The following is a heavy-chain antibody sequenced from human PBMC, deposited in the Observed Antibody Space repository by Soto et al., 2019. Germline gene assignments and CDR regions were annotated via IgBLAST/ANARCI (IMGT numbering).Heavy chain of an antibody. CDR3: AKDLTRQVYSRPPD. D-gene: IGHD2-8*01. Sequence: QVQLVESGGGVVQPGRSLRLSCAASGFSFNNYDMHWVRQAPGKGLEWVAVISYDGSNKYYADSVKGRCTISSDNYKNTMYLKMVRLRAEDTAVYYCAKDLTRQVYSRPPDWGQGTLVTVSS. J-gene: IGHJ4*02. CDR1: GFSFNNYD. V-gene: IGHV3-30*18. CDR2: ISYDGSNK.